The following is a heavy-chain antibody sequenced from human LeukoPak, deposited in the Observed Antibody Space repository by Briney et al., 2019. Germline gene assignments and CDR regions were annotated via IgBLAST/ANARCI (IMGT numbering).Heavy chain of an antibody. D-gene: IGHD5-18*01. J-gene: IGHJ4*02. CDR3: ARAGYSYGTGYYFDY. CDR1: GGPISTYY. CDR2: IYYTGAT. Sequence: SQTLSLTRTVSGGPISTYYWSWIRLPPGKGLEWIGYIYYTGATYYNPSLKRRVTISLDTSKNQFSLKLSSVTAADAAVYYCARAGYSYGTGYYFDYWGQGALVTVSS. V-gene: IGHV4-59*01.